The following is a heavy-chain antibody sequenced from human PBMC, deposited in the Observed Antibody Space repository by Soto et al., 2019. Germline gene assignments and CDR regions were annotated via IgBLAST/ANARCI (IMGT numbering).Heavy chain of an antibody. CDR1: GFTFSSYA. Sequence: LRLSCAASGFTFSSYAMHWVRQVPGKGLEWVAVISHDGSNKYYADSVKGRFTISRDNSKNTLYLQMNSLRAEDTAVYYCARDKDYGDYVSPSGDYWGQGTLVTVSS. D-gene: IGHD4-17*01. V-gene: IGHV3-30-3*01. CDR3: ARDKDYGDYVSPSGDY. J-gene: IGHJ4*02. CDR2: ISHDGSNK.